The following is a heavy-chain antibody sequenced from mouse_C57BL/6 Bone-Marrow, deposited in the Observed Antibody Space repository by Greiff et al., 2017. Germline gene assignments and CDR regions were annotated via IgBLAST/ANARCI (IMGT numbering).Heavy chain of an antibody. CDR1: GYTFTSYW. D-gene: IGHD1-1*01. CDR3: AREGYYGSSYPFYWYFDV. J-gene: IGHJ1*03. Sequence: VQLQQPGAELVMPGASVKLSCKASGYTFTSYWMHWVKQRPGQGLEWIGEIDPSDSYTNYNQKFKGKSTLTVDKSSSTDYMQLSRLTSEDSAVYYCAREGYYGSSYPFYWYFDVWGTGTTVTVTS. V-gene: IGHV1-69*01. CDR2: IDPSDSYT.